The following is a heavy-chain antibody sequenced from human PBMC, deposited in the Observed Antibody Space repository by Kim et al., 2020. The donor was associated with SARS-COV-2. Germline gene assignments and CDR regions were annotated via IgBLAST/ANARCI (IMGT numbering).Heavy chain of an antibody. CDR3: ARGYGFCSATSCQTADS. CDR2: INAGNGNT. Sequence: ASVKVSCKASGYTFTTYAMHWVRQAPGQRLEWMGWINAGNGNTKYSQKLQGRVTITRDTSASTAYMELSSLRVEDPAVYYCARGYGFCSATSCQTADSWGQGTLVTVSS. CDR1: GYTFTTYA. V-gene: IGHV1-3*01. J-gene: IGHJ4*02. D-gene: IGHD2-2*03.